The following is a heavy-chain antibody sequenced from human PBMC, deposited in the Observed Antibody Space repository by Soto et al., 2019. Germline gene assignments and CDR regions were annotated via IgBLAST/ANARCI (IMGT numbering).Heavy chain of an antibody. J-gene: IGHJ6*02. D-gene: IGHD3-16*02. CDR2: ISAYNGNT. V-gene: IGHV1-18*01. CDR3: ARDNTFGGVIVNYYYYGMDV. CDR1: GYTFTSYG. Sequence: QVQLVQSGAEVKKPGASVKVSCKASGYTFTSYGISWVRQAPGQGLEWMGWISAYNGNTNYAQKRQGRVTMTTDTSTSTAYMELRSLRSDDTAVYYCARDNTFGGVIVNYYYYGMDVWGQGTTVTVSS.